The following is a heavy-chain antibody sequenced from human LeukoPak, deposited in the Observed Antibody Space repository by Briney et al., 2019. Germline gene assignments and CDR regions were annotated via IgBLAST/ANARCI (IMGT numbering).Heavy chain of an antibody. D-gene: IGHD2-2*01. CDR3: ARCTASCYANAFDV. CDR1: GFTFNNNA. V-gene: IGHV3-23*01. CDR2: INGGGDAT. Sequence: GGSLRLSCAPSGFTFNNNAMSWVRQALGKRLEWVSAINGGGDATEYADSVKGRFTISRDNSKNTLYLQMNSLRPEDTAVYYCARCTASCYANAFDVWGQGTLLTVSS. J-gene: IGHJ3*01.